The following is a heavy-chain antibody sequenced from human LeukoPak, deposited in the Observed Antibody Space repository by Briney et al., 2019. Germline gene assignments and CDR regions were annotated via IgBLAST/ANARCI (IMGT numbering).Heavy chain of an antibody. CDR2: IYPGDSDT. V-gene: IGHV5-51*01. CDR3: ARQGSRDSSSWDYYGMDV. D-gene: IGHD6-13*01. CDR1: GYSFTSYW. J-gene: IGHJ6*04. Sequence: GESPKISCKGFGYSFTSYWIGWVRQMPGKGLEGMGIIYPGDSDTRYSPSFQGQVTISADKSISTAYLQWSSLKASDTAMYYCARQGSRDSSSWDYYGMDVWGKGTTVTVSS.